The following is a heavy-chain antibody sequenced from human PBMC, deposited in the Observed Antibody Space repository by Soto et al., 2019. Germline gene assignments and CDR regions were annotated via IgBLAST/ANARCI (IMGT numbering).Heavy chain of an antibody. V-gene: IGHV1-2*04. J-gene: IGHJ4*02. CDR3: ARDFGIVGATPCPYY. CDR2: INPNSGGT. Sequence: ASVNVSCKASGYTFTGYYMHWVRQAPGQGLEWMGWINPNSGGTNYAQKFQGWVTMTRDTSISTAYMELSRLRSDDTAVYYCARDFGIVGATPCPYYWGQGTLVTVSS. CDR1: GYTFTGYY. D-gene: IGHD1-26*01.